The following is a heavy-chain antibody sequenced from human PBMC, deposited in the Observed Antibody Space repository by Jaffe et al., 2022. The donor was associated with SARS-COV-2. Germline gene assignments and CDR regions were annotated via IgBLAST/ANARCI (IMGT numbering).Heavy chain of an antibody. J-gene: IGHJ4*02. Sequence: QVQLVESGGGVVQPGRSLRLSCAASGFTFSSYAMHWVRQAPGKGLEWVAVISYDGSNKYYADSVKGRFTISRDNSKNTLYLQMNSLRAEDTAVYYCARDPLSVRGVLGVFDYWGQGTLVTVSS. D-gene: IGHD3-10*01. CDR2: ISYDGSNK. CDR1: GFTFSSYA. CDR3: ARDPLSVRGVLGVFDY. V-gene: IGHV3-30*04.